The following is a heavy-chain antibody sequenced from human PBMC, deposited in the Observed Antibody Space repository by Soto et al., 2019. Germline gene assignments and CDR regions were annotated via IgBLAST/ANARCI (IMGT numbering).Heavy chain of an antibody. J-gene: IGHJ4*02. CDR2: IYYSGST. D-gene: IGHD5-18*01. V-gene: IGHV4-31*03. CDR3: AREPIQLWSGGQD. Sequence: QVQLQESGPGLVKPSQTLSLTCTVSGGSISSGGYYWSWIRQHPGKGLEWIGYIYYSGSTYYNPSLKSRVXXSXDXXKNQFSLKLSSVTAADTAVYYCAREPIQLWSGGQDWGQGTLVTVSS. CDR1: GGSISSGGYY.